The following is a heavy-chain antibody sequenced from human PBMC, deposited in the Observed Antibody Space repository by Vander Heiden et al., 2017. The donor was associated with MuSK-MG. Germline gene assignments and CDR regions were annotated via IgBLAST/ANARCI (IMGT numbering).Heavy chain of an antibody. D-gene: IGHD3-10*01. Sequence: EVQLVESGGGLVKPGGSLRLSCAAPGSTFSRYGRNGVRQGPGKGLEWVSSISSSSSDIYYADSVKGRCTISRDNAKNSLYLQMNSLRAEDTAVYYCARDPYYGSGSYYIDFDYWGQGTLVTVSS. V-gene: IGHV3-21*01. CDR3: ARDPYYGSGSYYIDFDY. CDR2: ISSSSSDI. CDR1: GSTFSRYG. J-gene: IGHJ4*02.